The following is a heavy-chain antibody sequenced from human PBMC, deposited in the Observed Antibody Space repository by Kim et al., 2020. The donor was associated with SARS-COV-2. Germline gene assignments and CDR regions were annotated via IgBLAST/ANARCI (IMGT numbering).Heavy chain of an antibody. V-gene: IGHV3-23*01. CDR3: AKVVVMDGYNYYYYYGMDD. D-gene: IGHD3-22*01. J-gene: IGHJ6*02. CDR1: GFTFDTYA. Sequence: GGSLRLSCVASGFTFDTYAMSWVRQAPGKGLEWVSVISGNGVNKFHADSVRGRFTISRDNSKNTLYLQMNSLRDEDTALYYCAKVVVMDGYNYYYYYGMDDTGQGAAVTVSS. CDR2: ISGNGVNK.